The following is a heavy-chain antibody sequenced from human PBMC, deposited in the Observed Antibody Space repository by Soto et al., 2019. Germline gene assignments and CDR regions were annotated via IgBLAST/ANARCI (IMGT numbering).Heavy chain of an antibody. V-gene: IGHV3-30*18. CDR2: ISYDGSNK. Sequence: GGSLRLSCAASGFTFSSYGMHWVRQAPGKGLEWVAVISYDGSNKYYADSVKGRFTISRDNSKNTLYLQMNSLRAEDTAVYYCAKADYGSGSLYFDYWGQGTLVTVSS. D-gene: IGHD3-10*01. CDR3: AKADYGSGSLYFDY. CDR1: GFTFSSYG. J-gene: IGHJ4*02.